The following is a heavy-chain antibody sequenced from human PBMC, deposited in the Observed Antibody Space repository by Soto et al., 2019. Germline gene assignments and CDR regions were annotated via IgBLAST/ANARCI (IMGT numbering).Heavy chain of an antibody. V-gene: IGHV5-51*01. D-gene: IGHD3-10*01. J-gene: IGHJ6*02. CDR3: ARRFSYSHYYGSGSYNGYGMDV. Sequence: PGESLKISCKGSGYSFTSYWIGWVRQMPGKGLEWMGIIYPGDSDTRYSPSFQGQVTISADKSISTAYLQWSSLKASDTAMYYCARRFSYSHYYGSGSYNGYGMDVWGQGTTVTVSS. CDR1: GYSFTSYW. CDR2: IYPGDSDT.